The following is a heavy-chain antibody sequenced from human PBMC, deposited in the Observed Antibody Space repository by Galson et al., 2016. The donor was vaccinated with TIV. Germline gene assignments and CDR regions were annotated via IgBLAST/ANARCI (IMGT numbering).Heavy chain of an antibody. J-gene: IGHJ6*02. V-gene: IGHV3-21*01. CDR1: GFTFSNYN. Sequence: SLRLSCAASGFTFSNYNMNWVRQAPGKGLEWVSSISSTSNYIYYGDPVKGRFTISRDNAENSLHLHMNSLRAEDKAIYFCARTGNYYHYAMDVCGQGTTVTVSS. D-gene: IGHD7-27*01. CDR2: ISSTSNYI. CDR3: ARTGNYYHYAMDV.